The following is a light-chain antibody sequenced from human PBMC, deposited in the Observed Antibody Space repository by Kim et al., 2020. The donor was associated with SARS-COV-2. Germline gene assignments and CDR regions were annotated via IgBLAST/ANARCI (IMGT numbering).Light chain of an antibody. V-gene: IGKV4-1*01. CDR3: QQYYSTPWT. CDR2: WAS. CDR1: QSVLYSSNNKSY. J-gene: IGKJ1*01. Sequence: DIVTTQSPDSLAVSLGERATINCKSSQSVLYSSNNKSYLAWYQQKPGQPPKLLIYWASTRESGVPDRFSGSGSGTDFTLTISSLQAEDVAVYYCQQYYSTPWTFGQGTKVDIK.